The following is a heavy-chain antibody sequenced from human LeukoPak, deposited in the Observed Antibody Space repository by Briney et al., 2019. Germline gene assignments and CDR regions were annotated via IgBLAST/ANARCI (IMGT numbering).Heavy chain of an antibody. J-gene: IGHJ4*02. Sequence: SETLSLTCAVYGGSFSGYYWSWIRQPPGKGLEWIGEINHSGSTNYNPSLKSRVTISVDTSKNQFSLKLSSVTAADTAVYYCATTSGLHDTLDYWGQGTLVTVSS. V-gene: IGHV4-34*01. D-gene: IGHD3-9*01. CDR2: INHSGST. CDR3: ATTSGLHDTLDY. CDR1: GGSFSGYY.